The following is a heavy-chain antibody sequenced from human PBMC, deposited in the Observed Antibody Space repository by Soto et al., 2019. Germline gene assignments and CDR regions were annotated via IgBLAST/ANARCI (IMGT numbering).Heavy chain of an antibody. CDR3: ARALGYSGYAGMDV. J-gene: IGHJ6*02. V-gene: IGHV1-18*01. D-gene: IGHD5-12*01. CDR2: ISPDNGNT. Sequence: QVQLVQSGGEVKKPGASVKVSCKASGYTFTIYGITWVRQAPGQGLEWMGWISPDNGNTNYAQKLQGRVNMTTDTSTSTAYMELRSLRSDDTAVYYCARALGYSGYAGMDVWGQGTTVTVSS. CDR1: GYTFTIYG.